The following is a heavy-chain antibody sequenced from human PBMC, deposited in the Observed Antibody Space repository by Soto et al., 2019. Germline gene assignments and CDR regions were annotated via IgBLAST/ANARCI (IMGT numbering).Heavy chain of an antibody. D-gene: IGHD6-19*01. CDR3: ARNLYSSYGMDV. V-gene: IGHV3-64*01. CDR2: ISSDGGST. Sequence: VQLVESGGGLVQPGGSLRLSCAASGFTFSSYAMHWVRQAPGKGLEYVSAISSDGGSTYYANSVKGRFTISRDNSKNTLYLQMGSLRAEDMAVYYCARNLYSSYGMDVWGQGTTVTVSS. J-gene: IGHJ6*02. CDR1: GFTFSSYA.